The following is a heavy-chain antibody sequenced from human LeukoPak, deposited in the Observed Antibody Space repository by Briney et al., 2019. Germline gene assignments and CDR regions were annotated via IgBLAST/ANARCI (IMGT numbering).Heavy chain of an antibody. D-gene: IGHD2-2*01. CDR1: GYTFTSYG. CDR3: ARDIVVVPAAMDGWNWFDP. V-gene: IGHV1-18*01. Sequence: GASVKVSCKASGYTFTSYGISWVRQAPGQGLEWMGWISAYNGNTNYAQKLQGRVTMTTDTSTSTAYMELRSLRSDDTAVYYCARDIVVVPAAMDGWNWFDPWGQGTLVTVSS. J-gene: IGHJ5*02. CDR2: ISAYNGNT.